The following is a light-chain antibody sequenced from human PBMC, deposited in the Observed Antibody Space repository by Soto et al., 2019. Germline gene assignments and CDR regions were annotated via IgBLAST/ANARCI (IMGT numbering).Light chain of an antibody. CDR1: QSISSY. V-gene: IGKV1-39*01. J-gene: IGKJ3*01. CDR3: QQSYSTPPRT. CDR2: AAS. Sequence: DIPMTQSPSSLSASVGDRVTITCRASQSISSYLNWYQQKPGKAPKLLIYAASSLQSGVPSRFSGSGSGTDFTLTISSLQPEDFATYYCQQSYSTPPRTFGPGTKVDIK.